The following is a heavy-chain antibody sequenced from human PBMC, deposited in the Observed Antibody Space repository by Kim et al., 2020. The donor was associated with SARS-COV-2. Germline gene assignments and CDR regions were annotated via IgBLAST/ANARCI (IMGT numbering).Heavy chain of an antibody. Sequence: SETLSLICTVSGGSISSSSYYWGWIRQPAGKGLEWIGSIYYSGSTYYNPSLKSRVTISVDTSKNQFSLKLSSVTAADTAVYYCAREAVRRHFDYWGQGTLVTVSS. CDR2: IYYSGST. D-gene: IGHD3-10*02. CDR1: GGSISSSSYY. J-gene: IGHJ4*02. CDR3: AREAVRRHFDY. V-gene: IGHV4-39*07.